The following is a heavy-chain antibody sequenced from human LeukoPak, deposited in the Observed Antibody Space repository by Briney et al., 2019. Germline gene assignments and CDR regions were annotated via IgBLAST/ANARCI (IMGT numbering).Heavy chain of an antibody. CDR2: INHSGST. V-gene: IGHV4-34*01. Sequence: SETLSLTCAVYGGSFSGYYWSWIRQPPGKGLEWIGEINHSGSTNYNPSLKSRVTISVDTSKNQFSLKLSSVTAADTAVYYCSFWSGYYDWGQGTLVTVAS. CDR1: GGSFSGYY. D-gene: IGHD3-3*01. CDR3: SFWSGYYD. J-gene: IGHJ4*02.